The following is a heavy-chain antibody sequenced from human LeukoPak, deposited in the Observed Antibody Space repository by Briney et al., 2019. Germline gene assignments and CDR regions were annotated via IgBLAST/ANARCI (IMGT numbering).Heavy chain of an antibody. CDR3: ARDTVPRGAAAGISH. CDR2: ISSSSSYI. V-gene: IGHV3-21*01. J-gene: IGHJ4*02. CDR1: GFTFSSYS. D-gene: IGHD6-13*01. Sequence: PGGSLRLSCAASGFTFSSYSMNWVRQAPGKGLEWVSSISSSSSYIYYADSVKGRFTISRDNAKNSLYLQMNSLRVEDTAVYYCARDTVPRGAAAGISHWGQGTLVTVSS.